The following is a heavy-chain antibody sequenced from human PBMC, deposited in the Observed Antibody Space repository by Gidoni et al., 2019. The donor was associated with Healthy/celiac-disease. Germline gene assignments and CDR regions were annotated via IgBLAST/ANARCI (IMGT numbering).Heavy chain of an antibody. V-gene: IGHV3-30*18. J-gene: IGHJ6*02. CDR2: ISYDGSNK. Sequence: QVQLVESGGGVVQPGRSLRLPCAASGFTFRSYGMHWVRQAPGKGLEWVAVISYDGSNKYYADSVKGRFTISRDNSKNTLYLQMNSLRAEDTAVYYCAKDQNNWNLRGGWDYYYYGMDVWGQGTTVTVSS. CDR3: AKDQNNWNLRGGWDYYYYGMDV. D-gene: IGHD1-7*01. CDR1: GFTFRSYG.